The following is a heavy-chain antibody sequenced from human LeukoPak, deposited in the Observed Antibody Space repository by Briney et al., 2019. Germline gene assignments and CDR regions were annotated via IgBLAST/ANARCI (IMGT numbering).Heavy chain of an antibody. CDR1: GFTFSSYS. J-gene: IGHJ4*02. CDR2: ISSSSSYI. V-gene: IGHV3-21*01. Sequence: GGSLRLSCAASGFTFSSYSMNWVRQAPGKGLEWVSPISSSSSYIYYADSVKGRFTISRDNAKNSLYLQMNSLRAEDTAVYYCAREDYDSSGYQEFDYWGQGTLVTVSS. CDR3: AREDYDSSGYQEFDY. D-gene: IGHD3-22*01.